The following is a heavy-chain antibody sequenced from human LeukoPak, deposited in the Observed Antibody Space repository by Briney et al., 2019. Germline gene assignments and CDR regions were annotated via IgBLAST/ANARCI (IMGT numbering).Heavy chain of an antibody. CDR1: GFSFSSHG. Sequence: GGSLSLSCAASGFSFSSHGLSWVRQATGKGLEWVSGIIGGAGGTYYADSVKGRFTISRDNAKNTLYLQMNSLRAEDTAVYYCAHGSMYQLDYWGQGTLVTVSS. CDR2: IIGGAGGT. J-gene: IGHJ4*02. CDR3: AHGSMYQLDY. V-gene: IGHV3-23*01. D-gene: IGHD2-2*01.